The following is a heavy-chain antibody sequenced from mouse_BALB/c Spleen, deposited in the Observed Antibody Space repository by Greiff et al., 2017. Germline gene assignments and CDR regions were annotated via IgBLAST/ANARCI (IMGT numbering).Heavy chain of an antibody. V-gene: IGHV1-14*01. CDR2: INPYNDGT. D-gene: IGHD1-1*01. J-gene: IGHJ2*01. CDR3: ARGGDYYGSSSDY. Sequence: VQLQQSGPELVKPGASVKMSCKASGYTFTSYVMHWVKQKPGQGLEWIGYINPYNDGTKYNEKFKGKATLTSDKSSSTAYMELSSLTSEDSAVYYCARGGDYYGSSSDYWGQGTTLTVSS. CDR1: GYTFTSYV.